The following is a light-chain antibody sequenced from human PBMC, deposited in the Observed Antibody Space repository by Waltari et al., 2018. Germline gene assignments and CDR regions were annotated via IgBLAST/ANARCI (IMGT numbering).Light chain of an antibody. CDR2: DAS. CDR3: QQYDNLPYT. J-gene: IGKJ2*01. V-gene: IGKV1-33*01. Sequence: DIPMTQSPSSLSASVVARVTITCQASQAISNYLNWYQQKPGKAPKLLIYDASNLETGVPSRFSGSGSGTDFTFTISSLQPEDIATYYCQQYDNLPYTFGQGTKLEIK. CDR1: QAISNY.